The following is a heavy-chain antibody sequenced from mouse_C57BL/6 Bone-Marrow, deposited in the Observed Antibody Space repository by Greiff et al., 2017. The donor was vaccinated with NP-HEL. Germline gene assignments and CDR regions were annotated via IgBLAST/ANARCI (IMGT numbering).Heavy chain of an antibody. V-gene: IGHV2-6*01. J-gene: IGHJ3*01. CDR2: IWGVGST. CDR1: GFSLTSYG. Sequence: VQLQQSGPGLVAPSQSLSITCTVSGFSLTSYGVDWVRQSPGKGLEWLGVIWGVGSTNYNSALKSRLSISKDNSKSQVFLKMNSLQTDDTAMYYCASIYYDYDVAWCAYWGQGTLVTVSA. D-gene: IGHD2-4*01. CDR3: ASIYYDYDVAWCAY.